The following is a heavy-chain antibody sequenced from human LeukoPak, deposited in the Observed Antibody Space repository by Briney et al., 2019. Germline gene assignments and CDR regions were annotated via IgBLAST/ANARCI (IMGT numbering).Heavy chain of an antibody. CDR2: VYYSGST. CDR1: GGSVTSGSYY. D-gene: IGHD2-15*01. CDR3: ARRYCSDGSCYSSLDF. V-gene: IGHV4-61*01. J-gene: IGHJ4*02. Sequence: SATLSLTCTVSGGSVTSGSYYWSWVRQPPGKRLEWIGCVYYSGSTNYNPSLKSRVTTSVDTSKNQFSLKLRSVTAADTAVYYCARRYCSDGSCYSSLDFWGQGTLVTVSS.